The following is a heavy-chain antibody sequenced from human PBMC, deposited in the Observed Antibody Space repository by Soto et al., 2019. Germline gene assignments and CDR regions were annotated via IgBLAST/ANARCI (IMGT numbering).Heavy chain of an antibody. J-gene: IGHJ4*02. V-gene: IGHV4-30-4*01. CDR2: TYYSGGS. D-gene: IGHD5-12*01. CDR1: GASVSSAEHY. Sequence: QVQLKESGPGLVKASQTLSLTCTLSGASVSSAEHYWSWIRQPPGKGLGWIWYTYYSGGSYYNASLQRRVSISVDTSQNQFSLKLTSLTAADTAVYYCARLSGYDPAGAADKWGPGTLVSVSS. CDR3: ARLSGYDPAGAADK.